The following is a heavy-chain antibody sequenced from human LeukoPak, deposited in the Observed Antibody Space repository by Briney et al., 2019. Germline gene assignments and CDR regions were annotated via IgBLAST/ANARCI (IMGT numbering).Heavy chain of an antibody. CDR3: ARVLGYCSAGSCYPEY. CDR1: GFTFSACS. CDR2: ISSSGRYT. Sequence: GGSLRLSCAASGFTFSACSMNWVRQAPGKGLEWISHISSSGRYTHYADSVNGRFTISRDNAKNSLYLQMNNLRAEDTAVYYCARVLGYCSAGSCYPEYWGQGTRVTVSS. D-gene: IGHD2-15*01. V-gene: IGHV3-21*05. J-gene: IGHJ4*02.